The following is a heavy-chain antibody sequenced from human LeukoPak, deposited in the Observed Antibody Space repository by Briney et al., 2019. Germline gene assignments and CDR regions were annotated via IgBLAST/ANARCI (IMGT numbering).Heavy chain of an antibody. CDR3: ARHDPYSSSFALDY. J-gene: IGHJ4*02. D-gene: IGHD6-13*01. CDR1: GGSINSYY. V-gene: IGHV4-59*08. Sequence: SETLSLTCTVSGGSINSYYWSWIRQPPGRGPEWIGYISYSGTTNYNPSLKSRVTISVDRSKNQFSLRLSSVTAADTAVYYCARHDPYSSSFALDYWGQGTLVTVSS. CDR2: ISYSGTT.